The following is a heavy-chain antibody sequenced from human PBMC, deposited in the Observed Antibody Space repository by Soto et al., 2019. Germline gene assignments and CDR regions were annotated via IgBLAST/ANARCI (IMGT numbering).Heavy chain of an antibody. CDR3: ARARFYDFWSGNYYYYGMDV. CDR2: INSDGSST. V-gene: IGHV3-74*01. CDR1: GFTFSSYW. J-gene: IGHJ6*02. Sequence: EVQLVESGGGLVQPGGSLRLSCAASGFTFSSYWMHWVRQAPGKGLVWVSRINSDGSSTSYADSVKGRFTISRDNAKNTLYLQMNSLRAEDTAVYYCARARFYDFWSGNYYYYGMDVWGQGTTVTVSS. D-gene: IGHD3-3*01.